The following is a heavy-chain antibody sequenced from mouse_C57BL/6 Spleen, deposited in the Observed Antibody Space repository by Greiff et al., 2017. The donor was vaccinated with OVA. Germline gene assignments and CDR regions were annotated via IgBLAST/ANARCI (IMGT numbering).Heavy chain of an antibody. D-gene: IGHD1-1*01. V-gene: IGHV1-54*01. CDR2: INPGSGGT. J-gene: IGHJ4*01. CDR1: GYAFTNYL. Sequence: QVQLQQSGAELVRPGTSVKVSCKASGYAFTNYLIEWVKQRPGQGLEWIGVINPGSGGTNYNEKFKGKATLTADKSSSTAYMQLSSLTSEDSAVYFCARSDGSSYVGNYAMDYWGQGTSVTVSS. CDR3: ARSDGSSYVGNYAMDY.